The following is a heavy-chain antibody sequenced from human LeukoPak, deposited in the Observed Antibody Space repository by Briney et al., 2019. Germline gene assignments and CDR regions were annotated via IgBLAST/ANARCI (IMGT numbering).Heavy chain of an antibody. V-gene: IGHV4-61*01. J-gene: IGHJ6*02. CDR2: IYYSGST. D-gene: IGHD6-19*01. CDR1: GGSVSSDSYF. CDR3: ARGQWGSNYYYYGMDV. Sequence: SETLSLTCTVSGGSVSSDSYFWTWIRQPPGKGLEWIGYIYYSGSTNYNPSLKSRVTISVDTSKNQFSLKLSSVTAADTAVYYCARGQWGSNYYYYGMDVWGQGTTVTVSS.